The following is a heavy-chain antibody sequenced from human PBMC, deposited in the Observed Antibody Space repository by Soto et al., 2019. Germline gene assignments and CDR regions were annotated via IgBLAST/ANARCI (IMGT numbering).Heavy chain of an antibody. D-gene: IGHD3-22*01. CDR1: GGSISSYY. Sequence: SETLSLTCTVSGGSISSYYWSWIRQPAGKGLEWIGRIYTSGSTNYNPSLKSRVTISVDTSKNQFSLKLSSVTAADTAVYYCARVLISYYDSSGYYPGAFDIWGQGTMVTVSS. V-gene: IGHV4-4*07. CDR3: ARVLISYYDSSGYYPGAFDI. J-gene: IGHJ3*02. CDR2: IYTSGST.